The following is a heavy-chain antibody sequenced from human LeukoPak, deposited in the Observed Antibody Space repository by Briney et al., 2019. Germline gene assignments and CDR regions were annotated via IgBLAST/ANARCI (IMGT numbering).Heavy chain of an antibody. Sequence: GGSLRLSCAASGFTVSSNYMSWVRQAPGKGLEWVSVIYSGGSTYYADSVKGRFTISRDNSKNTLYLQMNSLRAEDTAVYYCARWSRGYSYGYGYWGQGTLVTVSS. CDR1: GFTVSSNY. CDR3: ARWSRGYSYGYGY. CDR2: IYSGGST. V-gene: IGHV3-53*01. D-gene: IGHD5-18*01. J-gene: IGHJ4*02.